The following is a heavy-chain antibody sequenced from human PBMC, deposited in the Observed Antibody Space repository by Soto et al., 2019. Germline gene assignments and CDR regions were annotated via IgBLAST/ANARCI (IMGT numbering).Heavy chain of an antibody. CDR1: GGTFSSYA. D-gene: IGHD6-6*01. CDR2: IIPIFGTA. Sequence: GASVKVSCKASGGTFSSYAISWVRQAPGQGLEWMGGIIPIFGTANYAQKFQGRVTITADESTSTAYMELSSLRSEDTAVYYCARDPALGSSSSESYYYYGMDVWGQGTTVTVSS. CDR3: ARDPALGSSSSESYYYYGMDV. V-gene: IGHV1-69*13. J-gene: IGHJ6*02.